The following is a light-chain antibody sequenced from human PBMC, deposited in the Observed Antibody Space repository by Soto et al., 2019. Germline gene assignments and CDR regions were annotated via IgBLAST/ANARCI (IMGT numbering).Light chain of an antibody. CDR3: QVWDDSSDSWV. J-gene: IGLJ3*02. V-gene: IGLV3-21*02. Sequence: SYELTQPPSVSVAPGQTARITCGGNKIGSKSVHWYHQKPGQAPALVVYDDSDRPSGIPERFSGSNSWNTATLTISRVEAGDEADFYCQVWDDSSDSWVFGGGTKVTVL. CDR2: DDS. CDR1: KIGSKS.